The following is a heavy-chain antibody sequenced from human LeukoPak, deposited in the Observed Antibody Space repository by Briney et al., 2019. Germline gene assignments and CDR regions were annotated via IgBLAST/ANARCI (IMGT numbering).Heavy chain of an antibody. Sequence: SETLSLTCTVSGCSISSGGYYWSWIRQHPGKGLEWIGYIYYSGSTYYNPSLKSRVTISVDTSKNQFSLKLSSVTAADTAVYYCARGPPNGGNGFDYWGQGTLVTVSS. CDR2: IYYSGST. V-gene: IGHV4-31*03. CDR1: GCSISSGGYY. J-gene: IGHJ4*02. D-gene: IGHD2-15*01. CDR3: ARGPPNGGNGFDY.